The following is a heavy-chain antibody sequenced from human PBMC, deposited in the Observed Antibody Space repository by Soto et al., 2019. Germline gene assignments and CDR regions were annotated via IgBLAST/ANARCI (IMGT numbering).Heavy chain of an antibody. V-gene: IGHV3-23*01. Sequence: GESLKISCAASGFTFSSYAMSWVRQAPGKGLEWVSAISGSGGSTYYADSVKGRFTISRDNSKNTLYLQMNSLRAEDTAVYYCAKGNYYYDSSGLAFDIWGQGTMVTVSS. CDR1: GFTFSSYA. CDR3: AKGNYYYDSSGLAFDI. D-gene: IGHD3-22*01. CDR2: ISGSGGST. J-gene: IGHJ3*02.